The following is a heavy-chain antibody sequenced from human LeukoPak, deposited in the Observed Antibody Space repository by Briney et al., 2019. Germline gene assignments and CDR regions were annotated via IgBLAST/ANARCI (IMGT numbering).Heavy chain of an antibody. V-gene: IGHV3-11*01. D-gene: IGHD5-18*01. CDR3: ARQDTAMDPFDY. J-gene: IGHJ4*02. Sequence: GGSLRLSCAASGFTFSDYYMSWIRQAPGKGLEWVSYISSSGSTIYYADSMKGRFTISRDNAKNSLYLQMSSLRAEDTAVYYCARQDTAMDPFDYWGQGTLVTVSS. CDR2: ISSSGSTI. CDR1: GFTFSDYY.